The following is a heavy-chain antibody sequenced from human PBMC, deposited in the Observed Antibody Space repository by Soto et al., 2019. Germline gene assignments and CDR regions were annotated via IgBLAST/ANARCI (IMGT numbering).Heavy chain of an antibody. CDR1: GFTFSHYA. Sequence: QVQLVESGGGVVQPGRSLRLSCAASGFTFSHYALHWVRQAPGKGLEWVAGISYDGGNEYYADSEKGRFTISRDSPQNTLYLQMNSLRPEDTAVYYCVKGGTTSAFSTFDIWGRGTVVTVSS. D-gene: IGHD1-1*01. J-gene: IGHJ3*02. V-gene: IGHV3-30*18. CDR2: ISYDGGNE. CDR3: VKGGTTSAFSTFDI.